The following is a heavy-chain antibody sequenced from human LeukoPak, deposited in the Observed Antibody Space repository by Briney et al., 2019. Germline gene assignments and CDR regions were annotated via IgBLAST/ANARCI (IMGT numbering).Heavy chain of an antibody. CDR2: INPNSGGT. D-gene: IGHD6-13*01. CDR1: GYTFTGYF. CDR3: CPGIAAAGAFDI. V-gene: IGHV1-2*02. J-gene: IGHJ3*02. Sequence: GASVKVSCKASGYTFTGYFMHWMRQAPGQGLEWMGWINPNSGGTNYAQKFQGRVTMTRDTSISTAYMELSRLRSDDTAVYYCCPGIAAAGAFDIWGQGTMVTVSS.